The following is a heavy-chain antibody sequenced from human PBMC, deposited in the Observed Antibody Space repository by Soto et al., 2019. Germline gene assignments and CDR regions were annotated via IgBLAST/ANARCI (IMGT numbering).Heavy chain of an antibody. CDR1: GFTLDDYA. J-gene: IGHJ5*02. V-gene: IGHV3-9*01. D-gene: IGHD2-21*01. CDR2: FSWNSATI. CDR3: AQGDRLTSARAWFDL. Sequence: EVQLVESGGDLVQPGRSLRLSCVASGFTLDDYAMHWVRQGPGKGLEWVSGFSWNSATIGYADSVKGRFNISRDNAKNSLYLQVNSLRPEDTAIYYCAQGDRLTSARAWFDLWGQGTLVTVSS.